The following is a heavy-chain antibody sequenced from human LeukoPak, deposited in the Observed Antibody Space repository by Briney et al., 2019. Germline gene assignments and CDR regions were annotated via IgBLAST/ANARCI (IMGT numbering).Heavy chain of an antibody. CDR1: GFTFSTYG. D-gene: IGHD4-23*01. J-gene: IGHJ6*02. V-gene: IGHV3-30-3*01. Sequence: GGSLRLSCAASGFTFSTYGMHWVRQAPGKGLEWVAVISYDGSDKYYADSVKGRFTISRDNSKNTLYLQMNSLRAEDTAVYYCARDRELYYGGKVSYYYGMDVWGQGTTVTVSS. CDR2: ISYDGSDK. CDR3: ARDRELYYGGKVSYYYGMDV.